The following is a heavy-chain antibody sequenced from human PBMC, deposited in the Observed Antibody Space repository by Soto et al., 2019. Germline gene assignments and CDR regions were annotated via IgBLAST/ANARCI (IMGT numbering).Heavy chain of an antibody. V-gene: IGHV1-46*03. CDR1: GYTFTSYY. D-gene: IGHD5-18*01. J-gene: IGHJ6*02. CDR3: VRDLGGYSYGYRAYYYYGMDV. CDR2: INPSGGST. Sequence: ASVKVSCKASGYTFTSYYMHWVRQAPGQGLEWMGIINPSGGSTSYAQKFQCRVTMTRDTSTSTVYLELSSLRSEDTAVYYCVRDLGGYSYGYRAYYYYGMDVWGQGTTVTSP.